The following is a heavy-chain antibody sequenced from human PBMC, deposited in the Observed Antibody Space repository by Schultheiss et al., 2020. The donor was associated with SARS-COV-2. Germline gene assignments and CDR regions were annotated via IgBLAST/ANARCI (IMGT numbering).Heavy chain of an antibody. CDR1: GGSFSGYY. CDR2: INHSGST. V-gene: IGHV4-34*01. Sequence: SETLSLTCAVYGGSFSGYYWGWIRQPPGKGLEWIGEINHSGSTNYNPSLKSRVTISVDTSKNQFSLKLSSVTAADTAVYYCARDWRDGYNSEFDAFDIWGQGTMVTVSS. CDR3: ARDWRDGYNSEFDAFDI. J-gene: IGHJ3*02. D-gene: IGHD5-24*01.